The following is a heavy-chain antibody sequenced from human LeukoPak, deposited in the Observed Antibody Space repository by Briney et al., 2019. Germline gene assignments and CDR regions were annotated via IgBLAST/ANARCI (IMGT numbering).Heavy chain of an antibody. CDR2: ISGSGTST. D-gene: IGHD3-16*01. V-gene: IGHV3-23*01. CDR3: ATYPGGDITYYSETSAYLDF. CDR1: GFTFSNHA. J-gene: IGHJ4*02. Sequence: PGGSLGLSCAASGFTFSNHAMSWVRQAPGKGLEGVSVISGSGTSTYGADSVRGRFTISRDNSKNTLYLQIHSLRPEDTAVYFCATYPGGDITYYSETSAYLDFWGQGTRVTVSS.